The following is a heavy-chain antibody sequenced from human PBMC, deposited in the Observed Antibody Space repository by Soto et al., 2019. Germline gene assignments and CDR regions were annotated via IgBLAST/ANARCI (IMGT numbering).Heavy chain of an antibody. CDR2: ISGSGGST. D-gene: IGHD1-26*01. V-gene: IGHV3-23*01. Sequence: LRLSYTASGFTFVGHARGWIRQAPGKGLEWVSAISGSGGSTYYADSVKGRFTISRDNSKNTLYLQMNSLRAEDTAVYYCANPIVGATTFGYWGQGTLVTVSS. CDR1: GFTFVGHA. J-gene: IGHJ4*02. CDR3: ANPIVGATTFGY.